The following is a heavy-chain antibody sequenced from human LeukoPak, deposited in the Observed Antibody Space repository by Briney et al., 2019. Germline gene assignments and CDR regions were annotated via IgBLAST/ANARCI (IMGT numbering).Heavy chain of an antibody. CDR3: AKVTGEPYGSGSYYPDY. J-gene: IGHJ4*02. D-gene: IGHD3-10*01. CDR1: GFTFSSYG. Sequence: PGGSLRLSCAASGFTFSSYGIHWVRQAPGKGLEWVAVISYDGSNIYYADSVKGRFTISRDNSKNTLYLQMNSLRAEDTAVYYCAKVTGEPYGSGSYYPDYWGQGTLVTVSS. V-gene: IGHV3-30*18. CDR2: ISYDGSNI.